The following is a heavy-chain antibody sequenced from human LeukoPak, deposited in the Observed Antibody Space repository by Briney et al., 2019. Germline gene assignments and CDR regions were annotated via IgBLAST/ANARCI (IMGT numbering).Heavy chain of an antibody. D-gene: IGHD2-21*01. V-gene: IGHV3-30-3*01. Sequence: GRSLRLSCAASGFTFSSYAMHWVRQAPGKGLEWVAVISYDGSNKYYADSVKGRFTISRDNSKNTLYLQMNSLRAEGTAVYYCARDHILDYWGQGTLVTVSS. J-gene: IGHJ4*02. CDR2: ISYDGSNK. CDR3: ARDHILDY. CDR1: GFTFSSYA.